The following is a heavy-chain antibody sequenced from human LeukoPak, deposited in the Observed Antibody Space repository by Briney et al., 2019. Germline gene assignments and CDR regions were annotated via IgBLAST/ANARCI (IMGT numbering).Heavy chain of an antibody. D-gene: IGHD3-22*01. CDR2: ISSSSSYI. V-gene: IGHV3-21*01. J-gene: IGHJ4*02. CDR1: GFTFSSYS. CDR3: ARDMDYDSGQVDY. Sequence: GGSLRLSCAASGFTFSSYSMNWVRQAPGKGLEWVSSISSSSSYIYYADSVKGRFTISRDNAKNSLYLQMNSLRAEDTAVYYCARDMDYDSGQVDYWGQGTLVTVSS.